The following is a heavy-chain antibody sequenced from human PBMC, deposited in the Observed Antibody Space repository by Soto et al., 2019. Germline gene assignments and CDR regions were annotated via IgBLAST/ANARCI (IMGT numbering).Heavy chain of an antibody. V-gene: IGHV4-34*01. D-gene: IGHD3-22*01. CDR2: INHSGST. CDR3: ARGRTFPDSSGYYPGRHVFDY. J-gene: IGHJ4*02. CDR1: GGSFSGYY. Sequence: SETLSLTCAVYGGSFSGYYWSWIRQPPGKGLEWIGEINHSGSTNYNPSLKSRVTISVDTSKNQFSLKLSSVTAADTAVYYCARGRTFPDSSGYYPGRHVFDYWGQGTLVTVSS.